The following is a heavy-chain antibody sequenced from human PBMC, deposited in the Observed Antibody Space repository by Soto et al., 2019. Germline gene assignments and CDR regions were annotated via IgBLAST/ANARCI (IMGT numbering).Heavy chain of an antibody. CDR1: GFRFSTYA. Sequence: PGGSLRLSCAASGFRFSTYAMSWVRQAPGKGPEWVSGLFGGGDGIAYAESVKGRFTISRDNSNNMFYLQMNSLRAEDTAVYYCARDCPGSSTTCYGNEWFDSWGQGTLVTVSS. V-gene: IGHV3-23*01. J-gene: IGHJ5*01. D-gene: IGHD2-2*01. CDR3: ARDCPGSSTTCYGNEWFDS. CDR2: LFGGGDGI.